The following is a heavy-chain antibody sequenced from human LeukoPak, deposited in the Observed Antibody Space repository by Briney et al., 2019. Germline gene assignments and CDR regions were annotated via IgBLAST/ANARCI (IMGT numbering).Heavy chain of an antibody. CDR2: IYPGDSDT. CDR3: ARHSRYSSGWYYFDY. J-gene: IGHJ4*02. D-gene: IGHD6-19*01. V-gene: IGHV5-51*01. CDR1: GYSFTSYW. Sequence: GESLKISCKGSGYSFTSYWTGWVRQMPGKGLEWMGIIYPGDSDTRYSPSFQGQVTISADKSISTAYLQWSSLKASDTAMYYCARHSRYSSGWYYFDYWGQGTLVTVSS.